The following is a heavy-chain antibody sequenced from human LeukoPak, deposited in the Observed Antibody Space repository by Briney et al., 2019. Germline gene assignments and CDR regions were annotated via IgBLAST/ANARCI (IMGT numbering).Heavy chain of an antibody. D-gene: IGHD5-12*01. CDR3: ARDSGGYGLDY. Sequence: GRSLRLSCAASGFTFSDYGMHRVRQAPGKGLDWVAVIWYDGSKKYYVDSVKGRFTISRDNSKNTLYLQMNSLRAEDTAVYFCARDSGGYGLDYWGQGTLVTVSS. J-gene: IGHJ4*02. CDR2: IWYDGSKK. V-gene: IGHV3-33*01. CDR1: GFTFSDYG.